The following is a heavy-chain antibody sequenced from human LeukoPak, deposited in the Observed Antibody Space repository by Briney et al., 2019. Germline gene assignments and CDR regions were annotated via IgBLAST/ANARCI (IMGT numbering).Heavy chain of an antibody. CDR3: ARDKWELRD. CDR1: GFTFSDYY. J-gene: IGHJ4*02. CDR2: ISSSGSST. V-gene: IGHV3-11*05. Sequence: GGSLRLSCAASGFTFSDYYMTWMRQAPGGGLEWVSYISSSGSSTNYADSVKGRFTISRDNAKNSLYLQMNSLRAEDTAVYYCARDKWELRDWGQGTLVTVSS. D-gene: IGHD1-26*01.